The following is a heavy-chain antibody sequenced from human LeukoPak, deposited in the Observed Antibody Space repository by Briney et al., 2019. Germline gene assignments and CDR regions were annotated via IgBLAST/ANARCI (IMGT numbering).Heavy chain of an antibody. V-gene: IGHV3-48*01. J-gene: IGHJ4*02. CDR1: GFPLSSYS. D-gene: IGHD2-15*01. CDR2: ISSSGSAI. CDR3: VRVKGSYFDY. Sequence: SGGSLRLSCAASGFPLSSYSINWVRQAPGKGLEWVSYISSSGSAIYYVDSVKGQFTVSRDNAKNSLFLQMNSPRAEDTAVYYCVRVKGSYFDYWGQGALVTVSS.